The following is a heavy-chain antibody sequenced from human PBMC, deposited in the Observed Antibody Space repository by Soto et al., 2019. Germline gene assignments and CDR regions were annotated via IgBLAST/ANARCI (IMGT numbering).Heavy chain of an antibody. CDR1: GYSFTSYW. CDR3: ARPSCSGGSCSLDAFDI. D-gene: IGHD2-15*01. Sequence: EVQLVQSGAEVKKPGESLKISCKGSGYSFTSYWIGWVRQMPGKGLEWMGIIYPGDSDTRYSPSFQGQVTTSADKYISTAYLQWSSLKASDTAMYCCARPSCSGGSCSLDAFDIWCQGTMVTVSS. CDR2: IYPGDSDT. V-gene: IGHV5-51*01. J-gene: IGHJ3*02.